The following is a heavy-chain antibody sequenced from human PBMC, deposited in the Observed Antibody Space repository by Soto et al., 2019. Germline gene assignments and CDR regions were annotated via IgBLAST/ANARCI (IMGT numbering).Heavy chain of an antibody. CDR2: IDWDDDK. CDR3: ARTAGYYHGRQFDY. J-gene: IGHJ4*02. CDR1: GFSLGTTGMR. Sequence: GSGPTLVNPTQTLTLTCTFSGFSLGTTGMRVSWIRQPPGKALEWLARIDWDDDKFYSTSLKTRLTISKDTSKNQVVLRMTNMDPADTATYYCARTAGYYHGRQFDYWGQGTLVTVSS. D-gene: IGHD3-10*01. V-gene: IGHV2-70*04.